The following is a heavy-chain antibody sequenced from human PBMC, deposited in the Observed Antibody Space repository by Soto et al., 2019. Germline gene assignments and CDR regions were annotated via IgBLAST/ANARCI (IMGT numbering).Heavy chain of an antibody. D-gene: IGHD6-19*01. CDR1: GFTFSSYA. CDR3: AKVFSGWYHR. V-gene: IGHV3-23*01. CDR2: ISGSGGST. J-gene: IGHJ4*02. Sequence: GGSLRLSCAASGFTFSSYAMSWVRQAPGKGLEWVSGISGSGGSTYYADSVKGRFTISRDNSKNTLYLQMNSLRAEDTDVYYCAKVFSGWYHRWGQGTMVTVSS.